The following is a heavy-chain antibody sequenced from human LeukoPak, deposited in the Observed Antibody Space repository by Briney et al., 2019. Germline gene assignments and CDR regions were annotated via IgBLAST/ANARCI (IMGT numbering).Heavy chain of an antibody. V-gene: IGHV1-69*05. Sequence: SVKVSCKASGGTFSSYAISWVRQAPGQGLEWMGGIIPIFGTANYAQKFQGRVTITTDESTSTAYMELSSLRSEDTAVYYCARGPVINSSSGYYYYYYMDVWGKGTTVTVSS. CDR2: IIPIFGTA. D-gene: IGHD6-6*01. J-gene: IGHJ6*03. CDR3: ARGPVINSSSGYYYYYYMDV. CDR1: GGTFSSYA.